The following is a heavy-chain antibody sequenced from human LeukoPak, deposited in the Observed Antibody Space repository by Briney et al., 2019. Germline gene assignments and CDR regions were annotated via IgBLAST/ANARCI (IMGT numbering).Heavy chain of an antibody. CDR1: GFPLSSYW. J-gene: IGHJ4*02. D-gene: IGHD2-21*01. CDR3: AKDDKLRWSWGY. Sequence: GGSLRLSRAAPGFPLSSYWMHRVRQAPGKGLGWVSRINRDGSSTSYADSVKGRFTISRDNSKNTLYLQMNSLRAEDTAVYYCAKDDKLRWSWGYWGQGTLVTVSS. V-gene: IGHV3-74*01. CDR2: INRDGSST.